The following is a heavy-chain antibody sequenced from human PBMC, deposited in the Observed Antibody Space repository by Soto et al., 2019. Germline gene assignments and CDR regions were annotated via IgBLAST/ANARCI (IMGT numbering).Heavy chain of an antibody. J-gene: IGHJ4*02. CDR1: GGSISSSSYY. CDR3: ARLGYDILTGPNEASY. Sequence: QLQLQESGPGLVKPSETLSLTCTVSGGSISSSSYYWGWIRQPPGKGLEWIGSIYYSGSTYYNPSLKSRVTISVDTSKNQFSLKLSSVTAADTAVYYCARLGYDILTGPNEASYWGQGTLVTVSS. D-gene: IGHD3-9*01. V-gene: IGHV4-39*01. CDR2: IYYSGST.